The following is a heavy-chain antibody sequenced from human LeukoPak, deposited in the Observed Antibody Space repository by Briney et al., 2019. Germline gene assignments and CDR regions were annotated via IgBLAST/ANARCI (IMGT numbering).Heavy chain of an antibody. Sequence: ASVKVSCKASGYTFTSYAMHWVRQAPGQRLEWMGWINAGNGNTKYLQKFQGRVTITRDTSTSTVYMELSSLGSEDTAVYYCARDAAYYDSSGYPVYWFDPWGQGTLVTVSS. D-gene: IGHD3-22*01. CDR1: GYTFTSYA. CDR2: INAGNGNT. V-gene: IGHV1-3*01. J-gene: IGHJ5*02. CDR3: ARDAAYYDSSGYPVYWFDP.